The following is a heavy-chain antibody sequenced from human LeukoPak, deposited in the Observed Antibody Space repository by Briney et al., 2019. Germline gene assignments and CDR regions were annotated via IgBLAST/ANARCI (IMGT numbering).Heavy chain of an antibody. D-gene: IGHD4-17*01. CDR1: GGSISSYY. CDR3: ARGATVTDAFDI. V-gene: IGHV4-59*01. J-gene: IGHJ3*02. Sequence: PSETLSLTCTVSGGSISSYYWSWIRQPPGKGLEWIGYIYYSGSTNYNPSLKSRVTISVDTSKNQFSLKLSSVTAADTAVYYCARGATVTDAFDIWGQGTMVTVSS. CDR2: IYYSGST.